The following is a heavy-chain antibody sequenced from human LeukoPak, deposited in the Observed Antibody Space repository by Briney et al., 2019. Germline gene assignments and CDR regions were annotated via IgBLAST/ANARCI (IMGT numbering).Heavy chain of an antibody. J-gene: IGHJ3*02. Sequence: SETLSLTCTVPGGSISSYYWSWIRQPPGKGLEWIGYIYYSGSTTYNPSLKSRVTISVDTSKNQFSLKLSSVTAADTAVYYCARRPRDILTGYYTAAFDIWGQGTMVTVFS. CDR2: IYYSGST. CDR3: ARRPRDILTGYYTAAFDI. D-gene: IGHD3-9*01. V-gene: IGHV4-59*12. CDR1: GGSISSYY.